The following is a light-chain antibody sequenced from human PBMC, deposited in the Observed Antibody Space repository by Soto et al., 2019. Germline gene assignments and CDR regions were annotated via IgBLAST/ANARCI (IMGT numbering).Light chain of an antibody. CDR1: QTVTNTY. V-gene: IGKV3-20*01. Sequence: EIELTQSPGTLSLSPGERATLSCRASQTVTNTYVAWYQQKSGQAPNFLIYGASNRAAGIPDRFSGSGSGTDFTLTIIRLEPEDFGMYYCQQYGTLPPTFGGGTKVEI. CDR3: QQYGTLPPT. CDR2: GAS. J-gene: IGKJ4*01.